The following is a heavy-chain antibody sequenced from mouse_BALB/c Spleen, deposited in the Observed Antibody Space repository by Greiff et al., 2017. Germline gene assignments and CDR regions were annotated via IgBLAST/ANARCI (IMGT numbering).Heavy chain of an antibody. D-gene: IGHD1-1*01. J-gene: IGHJ4*01. Sequence: QVQLKESGAELVRPGSSVKISCKASGYAFSSYWMNWVKQRPGQGLEWIGQIYPGDGDTNYNGKFKGKATLTADKSSSTAYMQLSSLTSEDSAVYYCARSYYGSSSAMDYWGQGTSVTVSS. V-gene: IGHV1-80*01. CDR1: GYAFSSYW. CDR2: IYPGDGDT. CDR3: ARSYYGSSSAMDY.